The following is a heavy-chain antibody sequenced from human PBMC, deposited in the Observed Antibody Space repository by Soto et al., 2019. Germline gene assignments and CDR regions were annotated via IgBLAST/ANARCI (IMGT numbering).Heavy chain of an antibody. Sequence: EVQLLESGGGLVQPGGSLRLSCAASGFTFNNYAMTWVRQAPGKWLEWVSAISGGGDTTSYADSVKGPFTVSRDGSKNSLYLKMSSLRAEDTALYYCAKGRGGSGSLTPRVDFWGQGTLVTVSS. CDR1: GFTFNNYA. CDR3: AKGRGGSGSLTPRVDF. J-gene: IGHJ4*02. CDR2: ISGGGDTT. D-gene: IGHD3-10*01. V-gene: IGHV3-23*01.